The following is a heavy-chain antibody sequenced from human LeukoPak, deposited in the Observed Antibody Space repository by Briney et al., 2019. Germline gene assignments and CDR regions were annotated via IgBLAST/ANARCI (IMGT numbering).Heavy chain of an antibody. D-gene: IGHD3-10*01. V-gene: IGHV4-61*02. Sequence: PSETLSLTCTVSGGSISSGSYYWSWIRQPAGKGLEGIGRIYTSGSTNYNPSLKSRVTISVDTSKNQCSLKLSSVTAADTAVYYCARYRYHGSGALFDYWGQGTLVTVSS. J-gene: IGHJ4*02. CDR1: GGSISSGSYY. CDR2: IYTSGST. CDR3: ARYRYHGSGALFDY.